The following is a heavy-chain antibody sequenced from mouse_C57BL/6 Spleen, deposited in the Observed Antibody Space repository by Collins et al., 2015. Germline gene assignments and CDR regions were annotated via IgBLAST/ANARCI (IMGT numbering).Heavy chain of an antibody. CDR2: IWWDDDK. D-gene: IGHD1-1*01. J-gene: IGHJ2*01. CDR1: GFSLSTSGMG. V-gene: IGHV8-8*01. Sequence: CSFSGFSLSTSGMGVGWIRQPSGKGLEWLAHIWWDDDKYYNPSLKSQLTISKDTSRNQVFLKITSVDTADTATYYCARRAYYYGSSYHFDYWGQGTTLTVSS. CDR3: ARRAYYYGSSYHFDY.